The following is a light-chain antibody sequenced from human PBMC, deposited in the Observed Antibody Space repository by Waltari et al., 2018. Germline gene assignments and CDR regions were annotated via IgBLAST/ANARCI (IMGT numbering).Light chain of an antibody. CDR2: RNN. CDR3: SAWDSDLRGYV. Sequence: QAGLTQPPSVSKGLRQTATLSCTGNSNNVGNQGAAWLQQHQGQPPKLLSYRNNNRPSRNPDRFPASRSGNTASLTITGLQPEDEADYYCSAWDSDLRGYVFGTGTKVTVL. V-gene: IGLV10-54*04. J-gene: IGLJ1*01. CDR1: SNNVGNQG.